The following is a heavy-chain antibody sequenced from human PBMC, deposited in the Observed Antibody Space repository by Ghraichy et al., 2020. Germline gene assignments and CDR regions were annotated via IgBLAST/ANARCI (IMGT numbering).Heavy chain of an antibody. CDR2: IYPGDSDT. Sequence: GESLNISCKGSGYSFTSYWIGWVRQMPGKGLEWMGIIYPGDSDTRYSPSFQGQVTISADKSISTAYLQWSSLKASDTAMYYCARVRGREDYYDSSGYYHPIDYWGQGTLVTVSS. D-gene: IGHD3-22*01. V-gene: IGHV5-51*01. CDR1: GYSFTSYW. CDR3: ARVRGREDYYDSSGYYHPIDY. J-gene: IGHJ4*02.